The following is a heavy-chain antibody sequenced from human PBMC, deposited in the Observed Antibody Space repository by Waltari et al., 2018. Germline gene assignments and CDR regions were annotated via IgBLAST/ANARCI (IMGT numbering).Heavy chain of an antibody. CDR3: ARHRTPYSSGWYYFDY. J-gene: IGHJ4*02. D-gene: IGHD6-19*01. Sequence: VQLVESGGGLVKPGGSLRLSCAASGFTVSSNYMSWVRQAPGKGLEWVSVIYSGGSTYYADSVKGRFTISRDNSKNTLYLQMNSLRAEDTAVYYCARHRTPYSSGWYYFDYWGQGTLVTVSS. V-gene: IGHV3-66*04. CDR1: GFTVSSNY. CDR2: IYSGGST.